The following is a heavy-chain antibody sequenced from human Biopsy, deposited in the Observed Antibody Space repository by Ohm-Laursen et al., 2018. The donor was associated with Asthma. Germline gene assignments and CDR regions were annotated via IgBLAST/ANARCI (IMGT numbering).Heavy chain of an antibody. J-gene: IGHJ6*02. Sequence: SSETASCKASGDSFSNYAISWARQAPGQGLGWMGGLIPVLGTPDHAQMFEGRVTITADESTSTAYMELSSLSSEDTAVYYCARGYSGSDRIVYYYSGLEVWGQGTTVTVSS. CDR1: GDSFSNYA. D-gene: IGHD5-12*01. V-gene: IGHV1-69*01. CDR2: LIPVLGTP. CDR3: ARGYSGSDRIVYYYSGLEV.